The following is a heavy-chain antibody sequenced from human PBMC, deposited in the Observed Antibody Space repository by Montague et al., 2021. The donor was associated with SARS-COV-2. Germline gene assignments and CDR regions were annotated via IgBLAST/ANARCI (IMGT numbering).Heavy chain of an antibody. J-gene: IGHJ6*02. CDR1: GGSFRGYY. Sequence: SETLSLTCAVYGGSFRGYYWSWIRQPPGKGLERIGEINHSGSTNYNPSLKSRVTISVDTSKNQFSLKLSSATAADTAVHYCARVRAVPAAMRIFSLGRSYYGMDVWGQGTTVTVSS. D-gene: IGHD2-2*01. CDR3: ARVRAVPAAMRIFSLGRSYYGMDV. V-gene: IGHV4-34*01. CDR2: INHSGST.